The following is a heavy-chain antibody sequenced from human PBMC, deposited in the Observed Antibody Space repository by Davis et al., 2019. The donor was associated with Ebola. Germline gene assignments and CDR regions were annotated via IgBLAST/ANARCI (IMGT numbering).Heavy chain of an antibody. D-gene: IGHD3-22*01. CDR1: GYSITSGHN. J-gene: IGHJ4*02. V-gene: IGHV4-38-2*02. CDR3: AGGLWNSGTYYPPPFHY. CDR2: IYHSGTR. Sequence: MPSETLSLTCTVSGYSITSGHNWGWIRQPPGKGLVWIGSIYHSGTRYYNPSLNSRVTISVDTSKNQFSLKLTSVTAADTAVYYCAGGLWNSGTYYPPPFHYWGQGALVPVSS.